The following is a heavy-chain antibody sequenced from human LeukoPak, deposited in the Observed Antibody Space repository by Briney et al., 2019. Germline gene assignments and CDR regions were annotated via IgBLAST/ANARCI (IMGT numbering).Heavy chain of an antibody. D-gene: IGHD3-22*01. J-gene: IGHJ4*02. CDR2: INPNSGGT. V-gene: IGHV1-2*02. Sequence: ASVKVSCKASGYTFTGYYMHWVRQASGQGLEWMGWINPNSGGTNYAQKFQGRVTMTRDTSISTAYMELSRLRSDDTAVYYCARIDSSGLREDYWGQGTLVTVSS. CDR3: ARIDSSGLREDY. CDR1: GYTFTGYY.